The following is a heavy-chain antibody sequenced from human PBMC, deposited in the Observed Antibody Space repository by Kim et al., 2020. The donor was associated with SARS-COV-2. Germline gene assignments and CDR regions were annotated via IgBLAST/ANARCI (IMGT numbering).Heavy chain of an antibody. V-gene: IGHV3-23*01. CDR3: AKPPAAGY. Sequence: GDSTYYADSVKGRFTISRDNSKNTLYLQMNSLRAEDTAVYYCAKPPAAGYWGQGTLVTVSS. CDR2: GDST. J-gene: IGHJ4*02.